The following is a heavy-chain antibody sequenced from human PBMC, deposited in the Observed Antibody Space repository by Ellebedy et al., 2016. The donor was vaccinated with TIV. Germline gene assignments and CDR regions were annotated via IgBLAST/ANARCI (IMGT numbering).Heavy chain of an antibody. D-gene: IGHD6-19*01. Sequence: ASVKVSCKGSGYSFTSYWIGWVRQMPGKGLEWMGIIYPGDSDTRYSPSFQGQVTISADKSISTAYLQWSSLKASDTAMYYCARQPLDSSGWSNWFDSWGQGALVTVSS. CDR1: GYSFTSYW. J-gene: IGHJ5*01. CDR2: IYPGDSDT. V-gene: IGHV5-51*01. CDR3: ARQPLDSSGWSNWFDS.